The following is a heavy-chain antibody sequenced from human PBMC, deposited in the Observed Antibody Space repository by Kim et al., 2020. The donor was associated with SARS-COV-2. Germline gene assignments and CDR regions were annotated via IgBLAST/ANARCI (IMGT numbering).Heavy chain of an antibody. Sequence: SETLSLTCTVSGGSISSGGYYWSWIRQHPGKGLEWIGYIYYSGSTYYNPSLKSRVTISVDTSKNQFSLKLSSVTAADTAVYYCARAPILRTTVTSYGMDVWGQGTTVTVSS. CDR1: GGSISSGGYY. J-gene: IGHJ6*02. CDR3: ARAPILRTTVTSYGMDV. V-gene: IGHV4-31*03. D-gene: IGHD4-17*01. CDR2: IYYSGST.